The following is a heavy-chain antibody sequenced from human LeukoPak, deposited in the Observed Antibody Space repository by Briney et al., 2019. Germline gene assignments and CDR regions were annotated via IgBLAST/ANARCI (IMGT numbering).Heavy chain of an antibody. CDR3: ARHALLEWLPIYFDY. Sequence: SETLSLTCTVSGGSISSYYWSWIRQPPGKGLEWIGYIYYSGTTKDNPSLKSRVTISVDTSKNQFSLNLSSVTAADTAVYYCARHALLEWLPIYFDYWGQGTLVTVSS. D-gene: IGHD3-3*01. CDR2: IYYSGTT. V-gene: IGHV4-59*08. J-gene: IGHJ4*02. CDR1: GGSISSYY.